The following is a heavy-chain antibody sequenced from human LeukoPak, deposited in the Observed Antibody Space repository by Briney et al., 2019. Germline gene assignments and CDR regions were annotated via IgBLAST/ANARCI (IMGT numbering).Heavy chain of an antibody. D-gene: IGHD2-2*01. Sequence: PGGSLRLSCAASGFTFSSYSMNWVRQAPGKGLEWVSSIRSSSSYIYYADSVKGRFTISRDNAKNSLYLQMNSLRAEDTAVYYCAREGIVVVSAADNYFDYWGQGTLVTVSS. CDR1: GFTFSSYS. CDR3: AREGIVVVSAADNYFDY. V-gene: IGHV3-21*01. J-gene: IGHJ4*02. CDR2: IRSSSSYI.